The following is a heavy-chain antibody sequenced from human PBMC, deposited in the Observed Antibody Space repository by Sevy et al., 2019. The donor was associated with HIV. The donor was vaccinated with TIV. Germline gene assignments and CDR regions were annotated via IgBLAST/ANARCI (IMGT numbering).Heavy chain of an antibody. Sequence: GGSLRLSCAASGFIFSDYYMSWIRQAPGKGLEWVAYVSRNGGTIYYTDSVKGRFTISRDNAKNSLYLQIDSLRAEDTAVYYCAREYREYQLLKTHFDYWGQGTLVTVSS. V-gene: IGHV3-11*01. J-gene: IGHJ4*02. CDR1: GFIFSDYY. D-gene: IGHD1-26*01. CDR3: AREYREYQLLKTHFDY. CDR2: VSRNGGTI.